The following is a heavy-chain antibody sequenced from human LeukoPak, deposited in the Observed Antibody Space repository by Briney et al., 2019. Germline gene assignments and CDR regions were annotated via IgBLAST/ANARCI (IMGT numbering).Heavy chain of an antibody. CDR2: ISSSSSYT. CDR3: ARFKREWLRSEYYFDY. J-gene: IGHJ4*02. V-gene: IGHV3-11*06. D-gene: IGHD5-12*01. Sequence: PGGSLRPSCAASGFTFSDYYMSWIRQAPGKGLEWVSYISSSSSYTNYADSVKGRFTISRDNAKNSLYLQMNSLRAEDTAVYYCARFKREWLRSEYYFDYWGQGTLVTVSS. CDR1: GFTFSDYY.